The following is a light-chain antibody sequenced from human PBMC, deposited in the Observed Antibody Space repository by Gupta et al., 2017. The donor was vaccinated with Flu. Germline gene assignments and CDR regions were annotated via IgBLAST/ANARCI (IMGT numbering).Light chain of an antibody. CDR1: IRTL. Sequence: IRTLLTWYQQTPGKAPNLLVFDSSSLQSGVASRFSGSCSWTDFTLTISILQPDYSATYFCQQSYSTPRTFGLGTTLEI. CDR3: QQSYSTPRT. V-gene: IGKV1-39*01. J-gene: IGKJ1*01. CDR2: DSS.